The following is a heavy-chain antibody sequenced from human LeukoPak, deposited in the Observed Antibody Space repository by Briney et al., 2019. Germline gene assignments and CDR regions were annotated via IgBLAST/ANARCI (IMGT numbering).Heavy chain of an antibody. CDR3: ARDIPAVATIWGSVPGILGY. CDR2: ISSSGSTI. D-gene: IGHD5-12*01. J-gene: IGHJ4*02. CDR1: GFTFSSYE. V-gene: IGHV3-48*03. Sequence: GGSLRLSCAASGFTFSSYEMNWVRQAPGKGLEWVSYISSSGSTIYYADSVKGRFTVSRDNAKNSLYLQMNSLRVEDTAVYYCARDIPAVATIWGSVPGILGYWGQGTLVTVSS.